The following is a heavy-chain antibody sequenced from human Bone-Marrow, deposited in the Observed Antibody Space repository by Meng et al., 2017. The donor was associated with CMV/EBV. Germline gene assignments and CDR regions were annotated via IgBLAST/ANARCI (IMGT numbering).Heavy chain of an antibody. CDR1: GFTFSSYS. CDR3: ARGKRNYLFDY. CDR2: IGSSSSTI. V-gene: IGHV3-48*04. D-gene: IGHD2/OR15-2a*01. Sequence: GESLKISCAASGFTFSSYSMNWVRQAPGKGLEWVSYIGSSSSTIYYADSVKGRFTISSDNAKNSLCLQMNSLRAEDTAVYYCARGKRNYLFDYWGQGTLVTVSS. J-gene: IGHJ4*02.